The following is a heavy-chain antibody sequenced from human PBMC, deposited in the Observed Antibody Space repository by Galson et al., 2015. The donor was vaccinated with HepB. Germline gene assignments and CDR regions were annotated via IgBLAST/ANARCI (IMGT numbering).Heavy chain of an antibody. V-gene: IGHV3-7*01. J-gene: IGHJ6*02. D-gene: IGHD1-7*01. CDR3: AKVSTGTTVYYYYGMDV. Sequence: SLRLSCAASGFTFSSYWMSWVRQAPGKGLEWVANIKQDGGEKYYVDSVKGRFTISRDNAKNSLYLQMNSLRAEDTAVYYCAKVSTGTTVYYYYGMDVWGQGTTVTVSS. CDR1: GFTFSSYW. CDR2: IKQDGGEK.